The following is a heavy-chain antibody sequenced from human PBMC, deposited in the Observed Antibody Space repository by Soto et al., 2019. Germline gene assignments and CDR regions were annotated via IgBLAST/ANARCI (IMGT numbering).Heavy chain of an antibody. CDR3: ARRYGDYFDY. D-gene: IGHD4-17*01. J-gene: IGHJ4*02. Sequence: QMQLQESGPGLVKPSETLSLTCTVSGGSISSYYWSWIRQPPGKGLEWIGYIYYSGSTNYNPSLKSRVTISVDTSKNQFSVKLSSVTAADTAVYYCARRYGDYFDYWGQGTLVTVSS. CDR1: GGSISSYY. V-gene: IGHV4-59*08. CDR2: IYYSGST.